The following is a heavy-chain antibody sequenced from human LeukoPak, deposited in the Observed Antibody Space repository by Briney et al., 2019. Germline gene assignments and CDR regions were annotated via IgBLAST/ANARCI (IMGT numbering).Heavy chain of an antibody. CDR2: FFYSGNI. J-gene: IGHJ4*02. Sequence: TSETLSLTCTVSGGSIRGYYWNWIRQPPGKGLEWIGYFFYSGNIDYNPSLKSRVTISVDTSKNQFSLKLSSATAADTAMYYCARQSEGFDYWGQGTLVTVSS. CDR1: GGSIRGYY. V-gene: IGHV4-59*08. CDR3: ARQSEGFDY.